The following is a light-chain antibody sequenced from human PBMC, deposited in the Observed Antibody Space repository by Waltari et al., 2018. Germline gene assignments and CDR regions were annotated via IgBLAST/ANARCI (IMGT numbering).Light chain of an antibody. CDR2: VNSDGSH. Sequence: QLVLPQSPSASASLGASVKLTSTLSSGHSTNVVAWLQQQPETGPRFLMKVNSDGSHTKGDEIPDRFSGSSSGAERYLTISSLQSEDETDYYCQTGGHGTWVFGGGTKLTVL. CDR1: SGHSTNV. V-gene: IGLV4-69*01. J-gene: IGLJ3*02. CDR3: QTGGHGTWV.